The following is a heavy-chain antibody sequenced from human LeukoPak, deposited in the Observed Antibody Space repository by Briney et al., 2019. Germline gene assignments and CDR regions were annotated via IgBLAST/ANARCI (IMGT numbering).Heavy chain of an antibody. CDR3: AREPDCSSTSCYPLRLYNWFDP. Sequence: QTGGFLRLSCAASGFTFNRNAISWVRQAPGKGLEWVSTIGGSGDKTFYADSVKGRFTISRDNSKNTLYLQMNSLRAEDTAVYYCAREPDCSSTSCYPLRLYNWFDPWGQGTLVTVSS. J-gene: IGHJ5*02. CDR1: GFTFNRNA. V-gene: IGHV3-23*01. D-gene: IGHD2-2*01. CDR2: IGGSGDKT.